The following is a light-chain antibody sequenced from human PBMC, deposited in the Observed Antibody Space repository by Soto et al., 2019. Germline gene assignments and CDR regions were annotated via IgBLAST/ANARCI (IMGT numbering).Light chain of an antibody. V-gene: IGLV2-14*01. CDR2: GVI. CDR1: SSDVRGYDY. Sequence: QCVRTQPCSVSGSPGQSISISCTVTSSDVRGYDYVAGYQQHPGKAPKLMIYGVINRPSGVSNRFSGSKSGNTASLTISGLQAEDEADYYCSSYTSSSTLVFGTGTKVTVL. J-gene: IGLJ1*01. CDR3: SSYTSSSTLV.